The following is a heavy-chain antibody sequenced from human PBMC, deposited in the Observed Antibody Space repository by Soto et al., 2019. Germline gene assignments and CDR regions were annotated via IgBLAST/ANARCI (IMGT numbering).Heavy chain of an antibody. CDR3: AHRVLRTVFGLVTTTAIYFDF. V-gene: IGHV2-5*02. CDR1: GFSLTTSGVG. J-gene: IGHJ4*02. CDR2: IYWDDDK. D-gene: IGHD3-3*01. Sequence: QITLKESGPTVVKPTETLTLTCTFSGFSLTTSGVGVGWVRQSPGKAPEWLALIYWDDDKRYSPSLKSRLTITKDPSKNQVVLTMANVDPADTATYYCAHRVLRTVFGLVTTTAIYFDFWGQGTPVVVSS.